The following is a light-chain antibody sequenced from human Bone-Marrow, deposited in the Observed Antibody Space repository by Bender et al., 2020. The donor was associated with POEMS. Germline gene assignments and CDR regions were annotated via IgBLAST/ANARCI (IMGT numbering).Light chain of an antibody. CDR1: SSNIGAHA. V-gene: IGLV1-44*01. Sequence: QSVLTQPPSASGTPGQRVTISCSGGSSNIGAHAVNWYQHLPGTAPKLLIYSSHRRPSGVSNRFSGSKSGSTASLTISGLQPEDEADYFCSSYTSTSDLVFGTGTEVTVL. CDR2: SSH. J-gene: IGLJ1*01. CDR3: SSYTSTSDLV.